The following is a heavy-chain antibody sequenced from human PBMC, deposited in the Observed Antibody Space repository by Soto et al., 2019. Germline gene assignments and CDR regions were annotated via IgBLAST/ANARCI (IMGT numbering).Heavy chain of an antibody. J-gene: IGHJ4*02. CDR3: ARTGDGYNTASFDY. V-gene: IGHV4-34*01. CDR1: GGSFSGYY. CDR2: INHSGST. Sequence: SETLSLTCAVYGGSFSGYYWSWIRQPPGKGLEWIGEINHSGSTNYNPSLKSRVTISVDTSKNQFSLKLSSVTAADTAVYYCARTGDGYNTASFDYWGQGTLVTV. D-gene: IGHD5-12*01.